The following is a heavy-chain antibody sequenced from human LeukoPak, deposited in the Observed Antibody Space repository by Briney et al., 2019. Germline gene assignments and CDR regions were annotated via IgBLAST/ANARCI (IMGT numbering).Heavy chain of an antibody. CDR3: ARDDETGYVGNAFDI. CDR2: IYHSGTT. V-gene: IGHV4-39*07. CDR1: GGSISSGGYY. J-gene: IGHJ3*02. Sequence: SETLSLTCTVSGGSISSGGYYWSWIRQPPGKGLEWIGSIYHSGTTYYNPSLKSRVTISVDTSKNQFSLKLNSVTAADTAVYYCARDDETGYVGNAFDIWGQGTMVTVSS. D-gene: IGHD5-12*01.